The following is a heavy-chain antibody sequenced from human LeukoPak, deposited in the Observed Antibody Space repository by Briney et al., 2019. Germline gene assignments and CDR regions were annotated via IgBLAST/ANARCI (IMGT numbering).Heavy chain of an antibody. CDR1: GYTFTSYD. J-gene: IGHJ6*03. CDR2: MNPNSGNT. D-gene: IGHD6-13*01. CDR3: ARGRSSSSWYTYHNYYYYYYMDV. Sequence: ASVKVSCKASGYTFTSYDINWVRQATGQGLEWMGWMNPNSGNTGYAQKFQGRVTMTRNASISTAYMELSSLRSEDTAVYYCARGRSSSSWYTYHNYYYYYYMDVWGKGTTVTVSS. V-gene: IGHV1-8*01.